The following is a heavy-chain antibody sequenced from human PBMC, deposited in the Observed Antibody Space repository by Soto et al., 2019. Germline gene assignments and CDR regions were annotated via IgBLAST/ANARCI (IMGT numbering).Heavy chain of an antibody. CDR3: AKGYDILTGYVTHWDAFDI. CDR1: GFSFNEFG. CDR2: ISYDGSNR. Sequence: VGSLRLSCQASGFSFNEFGMHWVGQAPGKGLEWAAVISYDGSNRYYADSAKGRFTISRDNSKNTLYLQMNSLRAEDTAVYYCAKGYDILTGYVTHWDAFDIWGQGTMVTVSS. D-gene: IGHD3-9*01. V-gene: IGHV3-33*06. J-gene: IGHJ3*02.